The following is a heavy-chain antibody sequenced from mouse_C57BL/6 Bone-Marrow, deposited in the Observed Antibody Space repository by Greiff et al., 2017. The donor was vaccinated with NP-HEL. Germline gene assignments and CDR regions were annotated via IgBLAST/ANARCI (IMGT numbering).Heavy chain of an antibody. Sequence: EVQVVESGGGLVKPGGSLKLSCAASGFTFSSYAMSWVRQTPEKRLEWVATISDGGSYTYYPENVKGRFTISRDNAKNNLYLQMSHLKSEDTAMYNCASLLWDVDVWGTGTTVTVSS. V-gene: IGHV5-4*01. CDR3: ASLLWDVDV. CDR1: GFTFSSYA. CDR2: ISDGGSYT. D-gene: IGHD1-2*01. J-gene: IGHJ1*03.